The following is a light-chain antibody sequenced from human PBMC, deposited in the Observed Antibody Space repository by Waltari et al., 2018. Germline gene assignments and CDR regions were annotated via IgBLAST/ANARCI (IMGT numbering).Light chain of an antibody. Sequence: SLSPGERATLSCRASQSVSSSLGWYQQRPGQAPRLLIYDASSRATGIPARFSGSGSGTDFTLTISSLEPEDFAVYYCQQYNQWPRTFGQGTKVEIK. CDR3: QQYNQWPRT. V-gene: IGKV3-11*01. CDR1: QSVSSS. J-gene: IGKJ1*01. CDR2: DAS.